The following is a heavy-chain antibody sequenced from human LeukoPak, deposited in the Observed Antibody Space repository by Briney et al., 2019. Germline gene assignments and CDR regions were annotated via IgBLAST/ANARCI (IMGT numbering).Heavy chain of an antibody. Sequence: GGSLRLSCAASGFTFSSYAMSWVRQAPGKGLEWVSAISGSGGSTYYADSVKGRFTISRDNSKNTLYLQMNSLRAEDTAVYYCARDIKPPYCGGDCYSGSYFDYWGQGTLVTVSS. CDR3: ARDIKPPYCGGDCYSGSYFDY. CDR1: GFTFSSYA. V-gene: IGHV3-23*01. D-gene: IGHD2-21*02. J-gene: IGHJ4*02. CDR2: ISGSGGST.